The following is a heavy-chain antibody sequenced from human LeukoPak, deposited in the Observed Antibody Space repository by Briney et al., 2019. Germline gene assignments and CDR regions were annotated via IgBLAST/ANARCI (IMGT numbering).Heavy chain of an antibody. CDR2: IYWNDDK. D-gene: IGHD6-19*01. V-gene: IGHV2-5*01. CDR1: GFSLSIRGVG. CDR3: AHRRGYISGWYYFD. Sequence: SGPTLVNPTQTLTLTCTFSGFSLSIRGVGVGWIRQPPGKALEWLALIYWNDDKRYSPSLKCRLTITKDTSKDQVVLTMTNMDPVDTATYYCAHRRGYISGWYYFDWGQGTLVTVSS. J-gene: IGHJ4*02.